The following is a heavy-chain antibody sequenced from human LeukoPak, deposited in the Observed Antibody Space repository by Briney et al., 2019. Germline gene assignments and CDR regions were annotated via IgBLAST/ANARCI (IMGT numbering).Heavy chain of an antibody. CDR3: AREISDCCYFDC. Sequence: GGSPRLSCEASGFTFSSYSMNWVRQAPGKGLEWVSSITISSDKYYTDSVKGRFTISRDNAKNSLYLQMSSLKAEDTAVYYCAREISDCCYFDCWGQGTLVTVSS. CDR1: GFTFSSYS. J-gene: IGHJ4*02. CDR2: ITISSDK. D-gene: IGHD2-21*02. V-gene: IGHV3-21*01.